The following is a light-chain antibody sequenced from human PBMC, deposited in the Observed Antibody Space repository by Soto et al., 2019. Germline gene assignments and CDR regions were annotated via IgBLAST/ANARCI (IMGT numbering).Light chain of an antibody. J-gene: IGKJ4*01. CDR2: HAS. V-gene: IGKV1-39*01. Sequence: DVQMTQSPSSLSASVGDRVTITCRASQSIGTNMNWYQQKPGEAPNLLIFHASSLQFGVPSRFSGSGSGTDFTLTITTLQPDDFSTYFCQQSFYTPLTFGGGTKVEIK. CDR1: QSIGTN. CDR3: QQSFYTPLT.